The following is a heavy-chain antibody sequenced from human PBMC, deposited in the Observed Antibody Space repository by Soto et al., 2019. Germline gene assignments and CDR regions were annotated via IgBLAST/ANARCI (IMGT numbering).Heavy chain of an antibody. V-gene: IGHV1-69*12. CDR2: IIPIFGTT. J-gene: IGHJ6*02. D-gene: IGHD1-1*01. Sequence: QVQLVQSGAEVKKPGSSVKVSCKASGGTFSSYAIDWVRQAPGQGLEWMGGIIPIFGTTNYAQKLQGRVKLTADESTRTAYMELSTLRSEDTAVYYCARGTVTGSEYNYYYYEMDVWGQGTTVPVSS. CDR3: ARGTVTGSEYNYYYYEMDV. CDR1: GGTFSSYA.